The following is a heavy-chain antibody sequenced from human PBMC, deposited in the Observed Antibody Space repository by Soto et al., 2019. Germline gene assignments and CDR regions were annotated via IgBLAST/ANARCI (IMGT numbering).Heavy chain of an antibody. J-gene: IGHJ4*02. CDR3: TRGGASAAVIY. Sequence: GGSLRLSCTASGFTFGDYAMSWFRQAPGKGLDWVGFIRSKTYGGSAEYAASVKGRFTISRDDSKTIAYLQMDSLETEDTAVYYCTRGGASAAVIYWGQGTLVTVSS. V-gene: IGHV3-49*03. CDR1: GFTFGDYA. CDR2: IRSKTYGGSA. D-gene: IGHD6-13*01.